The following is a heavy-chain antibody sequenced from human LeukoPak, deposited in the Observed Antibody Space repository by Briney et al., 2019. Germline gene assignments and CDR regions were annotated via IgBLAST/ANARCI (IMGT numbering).Heavy chain of an antibody. CDR3: VKCGVAADIQD. CDR1: GFTFSSHW. Sequence: GGSLRLSCATSGFTFSSHWMGWVRQAPGKGLEWVANINPSGSDTYYVDSVKGRFTISRDNAKQSTSLQMNSLRVEETALYHCVKCGVAADIQDWGQGTLVTVSS. J-gene: IGHJ4*02. CDR2: INPSGSDT. V-gene: IGHV3-7*01. D-gene: IGHD6-25*01.